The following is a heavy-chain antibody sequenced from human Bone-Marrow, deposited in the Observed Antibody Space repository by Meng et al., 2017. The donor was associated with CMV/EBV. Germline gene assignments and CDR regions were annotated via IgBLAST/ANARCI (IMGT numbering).Heavy chain of an antibody. CDR1: GFTFSSYW. CDR2: INSDGSST. V-gene: IGHV3-74*01. Sequence: GESLKISCAASGFTFSSYWMHWVRQAPGKGLVWVSRINSDGSSTSYAGSVKGRFTISRDNAKNTLYLQMNSLRAEDTAVYYCARVGDFWSGYDAFDIWGQGTRVTVSS. D-gene: IGHD3-3*01. J-gene: IGHJ3*02. CDR3: ARVGDFWSGYDAFDI.